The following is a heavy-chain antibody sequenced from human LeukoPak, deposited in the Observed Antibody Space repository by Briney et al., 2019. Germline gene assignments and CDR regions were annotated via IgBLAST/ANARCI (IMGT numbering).Heavy chain of an antibody. V-gene: IGHV4-59*02. CDR1: GGSVSSYY. CDR3: AREPAYSYIDY. CDR2: IYYSGST. D-gene: IGHD2-2*01. J-gene: IGHJ4*02. Sequence: SETLSLTCTVSGGSVSSYYWSWIRQPPGKGLEWIGYIYYSGSTNYNPSLKSRVTISVDTSKNQFSLKLSSVTAADTAVYYCAREPAYSYIDYWGQGTLVTVSS.